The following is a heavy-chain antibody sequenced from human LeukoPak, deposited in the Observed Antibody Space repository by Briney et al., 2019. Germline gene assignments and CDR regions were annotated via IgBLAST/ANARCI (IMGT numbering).Heavy chain of an antibody. CDR1: GGSLSSDF. Sequence: SETLSLTCTVSGGSLSSDFWHWIRHPAGKGLEWIGRIYTTGSTDYNPSLKNRITISVNTSKNQVSLKMSSVTAADAAVYYCAKDLAYWGQGTLVTVSS. J-gene: IGHJ4*02. CDR3: AKDLAY. CDR2: IYTTGST. V-gene: IGHV4-4*07.